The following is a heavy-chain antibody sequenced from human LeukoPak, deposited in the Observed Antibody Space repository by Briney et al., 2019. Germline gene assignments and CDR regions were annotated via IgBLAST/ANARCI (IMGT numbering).Heavy chain of an antibody. CDR1: GFTFSNSW. D-gene: IGHD6-13*01. J-gene: IGHJ5*02. CDR2: IKSKTGGGTT. Sequence: GGSLRLSCAASGFTFSNSWMSWVRQAPGKGLEWVGRIKSKTGGGTTDYAAPVKGRFTISRGDSKNTLYLQMNSLKTEDTAVYYCTTDIGSSSSWFPWGQGTLVTVSS. CDR3: TTDIGSSSSWFP. V-gene: IGHV3-15*01.